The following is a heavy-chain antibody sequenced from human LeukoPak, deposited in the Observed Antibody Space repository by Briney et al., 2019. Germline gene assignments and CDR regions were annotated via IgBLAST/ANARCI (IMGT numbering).Heavy chain of an antibody. CDR2: IKSKTDGGTT. CDR3: TTVYLTGEGNDY. D-gene: IGHD3-9*01. J-gene: IGHJ4*02. CDR1: GFIFSNAW. Sequence: PGGSLRLSCVASGFIFSNAWMNWVRQAPGKGLEWVGRIKSKTDGGTTDYAAPVKGRFIISRDDSKNTLYLQMNSLKTEDTALYYCTTVYLTGEGNDYWGQGTLVTVSS. V-gene: IGHV3-15*07.